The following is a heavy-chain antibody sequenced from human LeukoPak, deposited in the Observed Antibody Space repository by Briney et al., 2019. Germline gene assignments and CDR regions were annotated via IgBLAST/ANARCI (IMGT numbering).Heavy chain of an antibody. J-gene: IGHJ4*02. Sequence: ASVKVSCKASGYTFTSYDINWVRQATGQGLEWMGWINPNSGGTNYAQKFQGRVTMTRDTSISTAYMELSRLRSDDTAVYYCARAIAAADTGQGYWGQGTLVTVSS. V-gene: IGHV1-2*02. CDR1: GYTFTSYD. CDR2: INPNSGGT. CDR3: ARAIAAADTGQGY. D-gene: IGHD6-13*01.